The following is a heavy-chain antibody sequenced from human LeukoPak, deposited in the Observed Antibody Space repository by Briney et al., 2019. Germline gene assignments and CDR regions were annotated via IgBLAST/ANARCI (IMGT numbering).Heavy chain of an antibody. CDR1: GFTFSSYA. CDR2: IYSGGST. J-gene: IGHJ4*02. D-gene: IGHD3-22*01. CDR3: ARDAYYYDSSGYYVGPTFDY. V-gene: IGHV3-66*02. Sequence: GGSLRLSCAASGFTFSSYAMSWVRQAPGKGLEWVSVIYSGGSTYYADSVKGRFTISRDNSKNTLYLQMNSLRAEDTAVYYCARDAYYYDSSGYYVGPTFDYWGQGTLVTVSS.